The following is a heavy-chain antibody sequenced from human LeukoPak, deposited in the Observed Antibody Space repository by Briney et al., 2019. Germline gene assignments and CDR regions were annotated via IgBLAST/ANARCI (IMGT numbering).Heavy chain of an antibody. Sequence: GGSLRLSCVVSGFSFGSYPMSWVRQAPGKGLEWVSVISETGGVTHCADSMKGRFTISRDNIKNTLNLQMNSLRAEDTAIYYCARDSSHYLGSSDYWGQGTLVTVSS. CDR2: ISETGGVT. D-gene: IGHD6-6*01. CDR1: GFSFGSYP. CDR3: ARDSSHYLGSSDY. J-gene: IGHJ4*02. V-gene: IGHV3-23*01.